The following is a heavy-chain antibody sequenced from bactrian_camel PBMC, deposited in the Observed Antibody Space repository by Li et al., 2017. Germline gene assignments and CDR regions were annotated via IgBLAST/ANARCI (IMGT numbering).Heavy chain of an antibody. CDR2: IDKRGVT. V-gene: IGHV3S53*01. CDR3: YTRYPLGGVSWFSCSGRQY. J-gene: IGHJ4*01. Sequence: HVQLVESGGGSVESGGSLTLSCSASGYSFSTHCVGWFRQAPGKEREEVAGIDKRGVTSYGDSVKGRFTISQDNAKNTVYLQMSSLKPEDTAMYYCYTRYPLGGVSWFSCSGRQYLGQGTQVTVS. CDR1: GYSFSTHC. D-gene: IGHD3*01.